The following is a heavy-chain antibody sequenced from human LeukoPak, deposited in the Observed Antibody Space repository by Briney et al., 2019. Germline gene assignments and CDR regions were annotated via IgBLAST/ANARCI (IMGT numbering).Heavy chain of an antibody. Sequence: AGGSLRLSCAASGFTFSSYWMCWVRQAPGKGLEWVANIKQDGSEKYYVDSVKGRFTISRDNAKNSLYLQMNSLRAEDTAVYYCARGQVKCYYDFWSGYYCHLYYFDYWGQGTLVTVSS. CDR3: ARGQVKCYYDFWSGYYCHLYYFDY. CDR1: GFTFSSYW. J-gene: IGHJ4*02. V-gene: IGHV3-7*01. D-gene: IGHD3-3*01. CDR2: IKQDGSEK.